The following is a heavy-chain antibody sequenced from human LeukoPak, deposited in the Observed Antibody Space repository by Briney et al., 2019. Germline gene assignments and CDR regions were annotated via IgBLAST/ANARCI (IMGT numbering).Heavy chain of an antibody. CDR2: ISYDGTNK. Sequence: GGSLRLSCAASGFTFSNYGMHWVRQAPGKGLEWVAVISYDGTNKYYADSVKGRFTISRDNSKNTLYLQMNSLRAEDTAVYYCPKDLRRNIAAAGTFNYWGQGTLVTVSS. CDR1: GFTFSNYG. CDR3: PKDLRRNIAAAGTFNY. D-gene: IGHD6-13*01. V-gene: IGHV3-30*18. J-gene: IGHJ4*02.